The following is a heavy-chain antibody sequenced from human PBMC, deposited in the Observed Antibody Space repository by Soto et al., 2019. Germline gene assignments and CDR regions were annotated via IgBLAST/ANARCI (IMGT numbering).Heavy chain of an antibody. J-gene: IGHJ6*02. V-gene: IGHV1-69*12. D-gene: IGHD6-13*01. CDR1: GGTFSSYA. Sequence: QVQLVQSGAEVKKPGSSVKVSCKASGGTFSSYAISWVRQAPGQGLEWMGGIIPIFGTANYAQKFQGRVTIAADESTSTAYKELSSLRSDDTAVYYCASPAAGTGSYYYGMAVWGQGTTVTVSS. CDR3: ASPAAGTGSYYYGMAV. CDR2: IIPIFGTA.